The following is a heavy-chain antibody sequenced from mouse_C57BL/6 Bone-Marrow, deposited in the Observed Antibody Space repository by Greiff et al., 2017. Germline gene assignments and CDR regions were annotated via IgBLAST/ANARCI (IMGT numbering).Heavy chain of an antibody. CDR2: IYPGSGST. CDR1: GYTFTSYW. J-gene: IGHJ4*01. V-gene: IGHV1-55*01. CDR3: ARECWRFYYAMDY. D-gene: IGHD6-1*01. Sequence: VQLQQPGAELVKPGASVKMSCKASGYTFTSYWITWVKQRPGQGLEWIGDIYPGSGSTNYNEKFKSKATLTVDTSSSTAYMQLSSLTSEDSAVYYCARECWRFYYAMDYWGQGTSVTVSS.